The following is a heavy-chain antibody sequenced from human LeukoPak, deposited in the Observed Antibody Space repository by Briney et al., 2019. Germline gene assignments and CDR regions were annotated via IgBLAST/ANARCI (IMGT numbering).Heavy chain of an antibody. D-gene: IGHD3-22*01. V-gene: IGHV3-48*03. J-gene: IGHJ2*01. CDR3: AKTGYYYDRSDYYYDRSRYFDL. CDR1: GFPFSAYE. Sequence: PGGSLRLSCAASGFPFSAYEVNWVRQAPGKGLEWVSYISVSGDTIYYADSVKGRFTISRDNSKNTLYLQMNSLRAEDTAVYYCAKTGYYYDRSDYYYDRSRYFDLWGRGTLVTVSS. CDR2: ISVSGDTI.